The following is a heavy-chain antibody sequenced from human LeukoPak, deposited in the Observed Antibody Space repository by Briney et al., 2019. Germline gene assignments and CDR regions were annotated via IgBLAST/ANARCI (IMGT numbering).Heavy chain of an antibody. CDR3: ARDRTRQWELLRNFDY. Sequence: GGSPRLSCAASGFTFSSYSMNWVRQAPGKGLEWVSSISSSSSYIYYADSVKGRFTISRDNAKNSLYLQMNSLRAEDTAVYYCARDRTRQWELLRNFDYWGQGTLVTVSS. V-gene: IGHV3-21*01. CDR1: GFTFSSYS. J-gene: IGHJ4*02. CDR2: ISSSSSYI. D-gene: IGHD1-26*01.